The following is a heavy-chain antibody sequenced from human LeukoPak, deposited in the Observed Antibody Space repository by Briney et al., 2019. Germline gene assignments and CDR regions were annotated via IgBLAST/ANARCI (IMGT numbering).Heavy chain of an antibody. V-gene: IGHV1-2*02. CDR1: GYTFTAYY. CDR2: VNPNNGGT. D-gene: IGHD3-3*02. Sequence: GASVKVSCKASGYTFTAYYMHWVRQAPGQGLEWMGWVNPNNGGTSFSQKFQGRVTMTRDTSINTAYMELSRLTSDDSAVYYCARLAISATSDYWGQGTLVTVSS. CDR3: ARLAISATSDY. J-gene: IGHJ4*02.